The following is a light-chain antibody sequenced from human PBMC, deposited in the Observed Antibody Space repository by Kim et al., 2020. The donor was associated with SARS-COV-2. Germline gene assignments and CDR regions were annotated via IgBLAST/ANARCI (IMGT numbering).Light chain of an antibody. CDR1: SSNFGAGCD. CDR2: QNT. Sequence: QSVLTQPPSVSGAPGQRVTISCTGTSSNFGAGCDVHWYKQLPGTAPQLLIHQNTRRPSGIPDRFSASKSGTSAFLAISGLQAEDEADYYCQSFDLSLTASGVGGSVFGGGTQLTVL. CDR3: QSFDLSLTASGVGGSV. J-gene: IGLJ3*02. V-gene: IGLV1-40*01.